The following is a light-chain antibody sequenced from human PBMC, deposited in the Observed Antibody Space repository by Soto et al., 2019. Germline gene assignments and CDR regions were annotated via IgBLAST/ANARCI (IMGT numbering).Light chain of an antibody. CDR3: QYYGSSPGT. V-gene: IGKV3-20*01. J-gene: IGKJ1*01. Sequence: IVLTQSPGTLSLSPGERATLSCRPSQTVTSSSLAWYQQNPGQAPRLLIYGASRRATGIPDRFSGSGSGTNITLTISKLEPEDFAIYFCQYYGSSPGTFGQGTKVEIK. CDR2: GAS. CDR1: QTVTSSS.